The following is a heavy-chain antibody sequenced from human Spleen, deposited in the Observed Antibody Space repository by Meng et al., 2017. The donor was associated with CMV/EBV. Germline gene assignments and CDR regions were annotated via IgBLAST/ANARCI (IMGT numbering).Heavy chain of an antibody. J-gene: IGHJ4*02. D-gene: IGHD6-19*01. CDR2: IHYTGST. CDR1: GGSISSSSYY. V-gene: IGHV4-39*07. CDR3: ARTQWHVGYFDN. Sequence: SETLSLTCTVSGGSISSSSYYWGWIRQPPGKGLEWIGSIHYTGSTNYNPSLKTRVSISEDTSKNEFSLTLTSVTAADTAVYYCARTQWHVGYFDNWGQGTLVTVSS.